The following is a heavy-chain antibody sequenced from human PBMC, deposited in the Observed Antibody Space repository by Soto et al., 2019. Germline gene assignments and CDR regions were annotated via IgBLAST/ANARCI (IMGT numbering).Heavy chain of an antibody. D-gene: IGHD1-1*01. J-gene: IGHJ4*02. CDR1: GYVFTDYL. CDR2: INPDTGVT. CDR3: ARSAQYSASLEFDY. V-gene: IGHV1-2*02. Sequence: QVQLLQSGAEVKKPGASVKVSCKTSGYVFTDYLIHWVRQAPGQGLEWMGWINPDTGVTVDAQNFQGSVTLASDTPVNTVNMELSRLRAGDTASYYCARSAQYSASLEFDYWGQGTLVAVSS.